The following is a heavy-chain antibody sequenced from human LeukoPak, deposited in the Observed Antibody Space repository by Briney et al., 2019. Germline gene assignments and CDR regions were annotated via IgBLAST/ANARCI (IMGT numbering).Heavy chain of an antibody. J-gene: IGHJ3*01. CDR3: ARDPFSSGLGGAFDL. CDR1: GYTFAGYY. V-gene: IGHV1-2*02. CDR2: IIPNSGGT. Sequence: ASVKVSCKASGYTFAGYYMHWVRQAPGQGLEWMGWIIPNSGGTNYAQKFQGRVSMTRDTSIDTAYMELSTLTSDDTAIYYCARDPFSSGLGGAFDLWGQGTMVTVSS. D-gene: IGHD6-19*01.